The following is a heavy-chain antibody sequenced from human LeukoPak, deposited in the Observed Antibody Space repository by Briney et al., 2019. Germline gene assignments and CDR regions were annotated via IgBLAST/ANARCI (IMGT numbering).Heavy chain of an antibody. Sequence: QPGGSLRLSCAASGFTFSSYAMSWVRQAPGKGLEWVSAISGSGGSTYYADSVKGRFTISRDNSKNTLYLQMNSLRAEDTAVYYCAKSSPYYDFWSGYLVNWFDPWGQGTLVTVSS. J-gene: IGHJ5*02. D-gene: IGHD3-3*01. V-gene: IGHV3-23*01. CDR2: ISGSGGST. CDR3: AKSSPYYDFWSGYLVNWFDP. CDR1: GFTFSSYA.